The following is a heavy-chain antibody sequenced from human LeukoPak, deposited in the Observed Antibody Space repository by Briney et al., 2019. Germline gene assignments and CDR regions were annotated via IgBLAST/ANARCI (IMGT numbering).Heavy chain of an antibody. Sequence: GGSLRLSCAASGFTFSSYWMSWVRQAPGKGLEWVANIKQDGSEKYYVDSVKGRFTISRDNAKNSLYLQMNSLRADDTAVYYCARDRCTGSSCYLGFDYWGQGTLVTVSS. V-gene: IGHV3-7*01. J-gene: IGHJ4*02. CDR3: ARDRCTGSSCYLGFDY. CDR2: IKQDGSEK. D-gene: IGHD2-15*01. CDR1: GFTFSSYW.